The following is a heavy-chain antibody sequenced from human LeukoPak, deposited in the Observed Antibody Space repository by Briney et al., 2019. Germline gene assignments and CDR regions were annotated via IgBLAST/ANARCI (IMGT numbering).Heavy chain of an antibody. V-gene: IGHV4-59*08. Sequence: SESLSLTCTVSGASVSTYYSSWVRQPPGKGLGWIGDIYCSGSSNNNPSLKSRVTISLNTSKNHSSLELSTVTSADTAVDYCSRLPDFRNAFDIWGQGTMVTVAS. CDR2: IYCSGSS. D-gene: IGHD3-3*01. CDR3: SRLPDFRNAFDI. CDR1: GASVSTYY. J-gene: IGHJ3*02.